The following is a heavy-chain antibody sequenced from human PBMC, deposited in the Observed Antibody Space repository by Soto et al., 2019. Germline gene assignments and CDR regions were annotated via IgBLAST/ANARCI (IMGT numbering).Heavy chain of an antibody. CDR1: GYTLTELS. V-gene: IGHV1-24*01. CDR2: FDPEDGET. J-gene: IGHJ3*02. Sequence: QVQLVQSGAEVKKPGASVKVSCKVSGYTLTELSMHWVRQAPGKGLEWMGGFDPEDGETIYAQKFQGRVTMTEDTSTDTAYMELSSLRSEDTAVYYCATRRGVLRFFRDAFDIWGQGTMVTVSS. D-gene: IGHD3-3*01. CDR3: ATRRGVLRFFRDAFDI.